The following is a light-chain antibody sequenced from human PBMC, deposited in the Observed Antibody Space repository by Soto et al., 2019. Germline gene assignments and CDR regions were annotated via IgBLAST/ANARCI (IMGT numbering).Light chain of an antibody. J-gene: IGKJ2*01. Sequence: EIVMMQSPATLSVSPGDRATLSCRASQSVSSNLAWYQQKPGQAPRLLMYGASTRATGIPARFSGSGSGTEFTLTISSLQSEDFAVYYCQQYNYWYTFGQGTKLEIK. CDR2: GAS. CDR3: QQYNYWYT. V-gene: IGKV3-15*01. CDR1: QSVSSN.